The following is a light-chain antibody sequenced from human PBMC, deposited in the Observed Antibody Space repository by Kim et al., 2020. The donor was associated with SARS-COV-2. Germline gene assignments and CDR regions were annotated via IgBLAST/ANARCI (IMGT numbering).Light chain of an antibody. J-gene: IGKJ1*01. CDR3: QQYGSSPRT. Sequence: SPGKRATRAGRASQSVSSSYLAWYQQKPGQAPRLLIYGASSRATGIPDRFSGSGSGTDFTLTISRLEPEDFAVYYCQQYGSSPRTFGQGTKVDIK. V-gene: IGKV3-20*01. CDR1: QSVSSSY. CDR2: GAS.